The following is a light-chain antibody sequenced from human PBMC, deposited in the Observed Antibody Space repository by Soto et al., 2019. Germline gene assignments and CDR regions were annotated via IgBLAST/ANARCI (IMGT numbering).Light chain of an antibody. CDR1: SSDVGGYNY. CDR2: EVS. CDR3: RSYTSSSTYV. Sequence: QYRLTQPASVSGSPGQSITISCTGTSSDVGGYNYVSWYQQHPGKAPKLMIYEVSNRPSGVSNRFSGSKSGNTASLTISGLQAEDEADYYCRSYTSSSTYVFGTGTKVTVL. J-gene: IGLJ1*01. V-gene: IGLV2-14*01.